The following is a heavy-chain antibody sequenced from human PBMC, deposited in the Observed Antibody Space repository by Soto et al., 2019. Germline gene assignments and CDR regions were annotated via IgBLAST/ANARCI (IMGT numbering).Heavy chain of an antibody. CDR2: INHSGST. D-gene: IGHD5-12*01. CDR1: GGSFSGYY. V-gene: IGHV4-34*01. CDR3: ASRPLGNIVATS. J-gene: IGHJ4*02. Sequence: PSETLSLTCAVYGGSFSGYYWSWIRQPPGKGLEWIGEINHSGSTNYNPSLKSRVTISVDTSKNQFSLKLSSVTAADTAVYYCASRPLGNIVATSWGQGTLVTAPQ.